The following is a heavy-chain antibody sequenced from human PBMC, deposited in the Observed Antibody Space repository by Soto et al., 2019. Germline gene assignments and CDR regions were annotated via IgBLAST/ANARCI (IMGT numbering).Heavy chain of an antibody. CDR1: GGTFSRHA. Sequence: QVQLVQSGAEVRKPGSSVKVSCKASGGTFSRHAISWVRQAPGQGLEWMGGLIPIFGTANHAKKFQGRVTIIADASTRTVYRELSSLRSEDTAMYYCARGWGYDSNDYYYAYWGQGTLVIVSS. D-gene: IGHD3-22*01. CDR3: ARGWGYDSNDYYYAY. J-gene: IGHJ4*02. CDR2: LIPIFGTA. V-gene: IGHV1-69*01.